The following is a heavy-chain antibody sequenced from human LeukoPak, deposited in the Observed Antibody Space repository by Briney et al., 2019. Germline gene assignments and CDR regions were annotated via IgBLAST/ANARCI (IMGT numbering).Heavy chain of an antibody. CDR2: IYTCDCDT. CDR3: ARGLTNSDAFHL. Sequence: GASPKISCKGSGYSFTSYCIGWVRRLPGTGLEGMGIIYTCDCDTRYRPSFQGQVTISADKSISTAYLQWSSLKASDTAMYSWARGLTNSDAFHLWGQGTMVTVSS. D-gene: IGHD1-1*01. J-gene: IGHJ3*01. CDR1: GYSFTSYC. V-gene: IGHV5-51*01.